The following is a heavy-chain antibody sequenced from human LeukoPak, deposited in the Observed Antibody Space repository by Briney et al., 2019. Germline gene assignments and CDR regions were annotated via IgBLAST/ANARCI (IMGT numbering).Heavy chain of an antibody. D-gene: IGHD6-19*01. CDR3: ARVPPALSGWEIYFDY. CDR1: GFTVSSNY. CDR2: IYSGGST. Sequence: GGSLRLSCAASGFTVSSNYMTWVRQAPGKGLERVSVIYSGGSTYYADSVKGRFTISRDNSTNTLYLQMNSLRAEDTAVYYCARVPPALSGWEIYFDYWGQGTLVTVSS. J-gene: IGHJ4*02. V-gene: IGHV3-53*01.